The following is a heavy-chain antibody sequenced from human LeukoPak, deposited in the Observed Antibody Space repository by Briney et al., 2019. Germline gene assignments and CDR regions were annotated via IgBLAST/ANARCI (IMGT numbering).Heavy chain of an antibody. CDR3: AREGFDP. J-gene: IGHJ5*02. CDR2: IWYDGSKK. Sequence: GGSLRLSCAASGFTFSDYYMSWIRQAPGKGLEWVALIWYDGSKKDYVDSVKGRFIISRDDSRNMVYLEMSSLRAEDTAVYYCAREGFDPWGQGTLVTVSS. V-gene: IGHV3-33*08. CDR1: GFTFSDYY.